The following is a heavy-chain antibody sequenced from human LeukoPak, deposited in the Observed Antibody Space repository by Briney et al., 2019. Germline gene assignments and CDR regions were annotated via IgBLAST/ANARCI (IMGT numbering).Heavy chain of an antibody. V-gene: IGHV4-30-2*01. J-gene: IGHJ4*02. CDR3: ARGAAAWFKDY. CDR2: IYHSGST. D-gene: IGHD6-13*01. Sequence: SETLSLTCAVSGGSISSGGYSWSWIRQPPGKGLEWIGYIYHSGSTYYNPSLKSRVTISVDRSKNQFSLKLSSVTAADTAVYYCARGAAAWFKDYWGQGTLVTVSS. CDR1: GGSISSGGYS.